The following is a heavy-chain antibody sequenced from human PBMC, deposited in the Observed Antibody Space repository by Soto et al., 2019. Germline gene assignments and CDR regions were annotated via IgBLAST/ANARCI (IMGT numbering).Heavy chain of an antibody. Sequence: GSLRLSCAASGFTFSSYGMHWVRQAPGKGLEWVAVISYDGSNKYYADSVKGRFTISRDNSKNTLYLQMNSLRAEDTAVYYCANSRGSSSWYSYYFDYWGQGTLVTVSS. V-gene: IGHV3-30*18. CDR3: ANSRGSSSWYSYYFDY. CDR1: GFTFSSYG. CDR2: ISYDGSNK. J-gene: IGHJ4*02. D-gene: IGHD6-13*01.